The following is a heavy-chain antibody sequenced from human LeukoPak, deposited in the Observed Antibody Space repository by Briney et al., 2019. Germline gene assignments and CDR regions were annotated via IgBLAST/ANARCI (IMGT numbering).Heavy chain of an antibody. CDR1: GGSISSGSYY. CDR2: IYTSGST. Sequence: ASETLSLTCTVSGGSISSGSYYWSWIRQPAGKGLEWIGRIYTSGSTNYNPSLKSRVTISVDTSKNQFSLKLSSVTAADTAVYYCARAYYYDSSGYLGGWFDPWGQGTLVTVSS. J-gene: IGHJ5*02. D-gene: IGHD3-22*01. V-gene: IGHV4-61*02. CDR3: ARAYYYDSSGYLGGWFDP.